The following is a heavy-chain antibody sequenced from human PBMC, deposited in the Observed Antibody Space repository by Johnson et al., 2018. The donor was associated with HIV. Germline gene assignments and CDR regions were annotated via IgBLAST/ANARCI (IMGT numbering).Heavy chain of an antibody. D-gene: IGHD6-6*01. CDR3: ARALSIAAEEDI. CDR1: GFTFSSYA. Sequence: QVQLVESGGGVVQPGRSLRLSCAVSGFTFSSYAMHWVRQAPGKGLEWVAVISYDGSNKYYADSVKGRFTISRDNSKNTLYLQMNSLRAEDTAVYYCARALSIAAEEDIWGQGTMVTVSS. J-gene: IGHJ3*02. V-gene: IGHV3-30-3*01. CDR2: ISYDGSNK.